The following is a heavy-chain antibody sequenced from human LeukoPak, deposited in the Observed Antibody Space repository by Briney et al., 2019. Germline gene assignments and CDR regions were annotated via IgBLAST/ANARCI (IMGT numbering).Heavy chain of an antibody. CDR2: ISSGGSDK. CDR1: GFTFSSYE. J-gene: IGHJ3*02. V-gene: IGHV3-48*03. Sequence: GGSLRLSCAASGFTFSSYEMNWVRQAPGKGLEWVSYISSGGSDKYYADSVKGRFTISRDNAKNSLYLQMNSLRAEDTAVYYCARDYGGSFSWAFDIWGQGTMVTVSS. CDR3: ARDYGGSFSWAFDI. D-gene: IGHD1-26*01.